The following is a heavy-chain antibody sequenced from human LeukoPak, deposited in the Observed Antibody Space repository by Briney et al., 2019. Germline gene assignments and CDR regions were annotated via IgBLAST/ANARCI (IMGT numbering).Heavy chain of an antibody. J-gene: IGHJ3*02. D-gene: IGHD3-22*01. CDR3: ARVQYYYDTSAPHAFDI. V-gene: IGHV3-66*01. CDR1: GFSASSSF. Sequence: GGSLRLSCAASGFSASSSFMSWVRQAPGKELEWVSIIYSGGRTSYADSVKGRFTISRDNSLNTLYLHMSSLRAEDTAVYYCARVQYYYDTSAPHAFDIWGQGTLVTVSS. CDR2: IYSGGRT.